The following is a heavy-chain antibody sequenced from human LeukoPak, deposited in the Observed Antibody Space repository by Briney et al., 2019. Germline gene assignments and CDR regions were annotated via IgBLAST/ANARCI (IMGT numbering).Heavy chain of an antibody. CDR3: ARVVAGTKDFQH. Sequence: SETLSLTCTVSGGPISSPNHFWGSGRQPPGKRLEGVGSVYYGRSSYSHPSLKSRVTMSADTSKNQFSLTLSSVTAADTAVYYCARVVAGTKDFQHWGQGTLVTVSS. CDR1: GGPISSPNHF. J-gene: IGHJ1*01. CDR2: VYYGRSS. D-gene: IGHD6-19*01. V-gene: IGHV4-39*01.